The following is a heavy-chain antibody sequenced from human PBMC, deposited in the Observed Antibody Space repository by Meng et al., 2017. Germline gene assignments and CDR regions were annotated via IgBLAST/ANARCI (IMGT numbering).Heavy chain of an antibody. Sequence: GSLRLSCTVFGGSISSSSYYWGWIRQPPGKGLEWIGSIYYSGSTYYNLSLKSRVTISVDTSKNQFSLKLSSVTAADTAVYYCARGDYHGSGSFWRESQYYFDYWGQGTLVTVSS. V-gene: IGHV4-39*07. J-gene: IGHJ4*02. D-gene: IGHD3-10*01. CDR3: ARGDYHGSGSFWRESQYYFDY. CDR2: IYYSGST. CDR1: GGSISSSSYY.